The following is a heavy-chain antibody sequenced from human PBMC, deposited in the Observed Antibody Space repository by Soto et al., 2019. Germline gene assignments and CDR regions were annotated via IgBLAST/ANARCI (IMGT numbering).Heavy chain of an antibody. D-gene: IGHD2-2*01. V-gene: IGHV4-30-4*01. Sequence: SETLSLTCSVSGDCIHVGGYYWTWIRQRPGKGLEWMGYSYYTGKTYYNPSLESRLTMSVDRSKNQFSLRLTSVTAADPAVYFCGRDLTSNANCIDPWGQGTLVTVSS. CDR3: GRDLTSNANCIDP. J-gene: IGHJ5*02. CDR2: SYYTGKT. CDR1: GDCIHVGGYY.